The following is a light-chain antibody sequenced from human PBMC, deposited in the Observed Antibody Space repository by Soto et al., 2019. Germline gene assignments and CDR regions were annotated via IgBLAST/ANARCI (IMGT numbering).Light chain of an antibody. J-gene: IGLJ1*01. CDR1: SSDVGSYEF. V-gene: IGLV2-23*03. CDR3: CSYAGGSNV. CDR2: EGS. Sequence: QSALTQPASVSESPGQSITISCTGTSSDVGSYEFVSWYQQYPGKAPKLMIYEGSKRPSGVSDRFSGSKSGNTASLTISGLQAEDEADYFCCSYAGGSNVFGAGTKLTV.